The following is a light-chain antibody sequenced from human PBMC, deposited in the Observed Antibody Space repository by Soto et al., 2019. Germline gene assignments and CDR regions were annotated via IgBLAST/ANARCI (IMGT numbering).Light chain of an antibody. CDR1: QSISSW. Sequence: DLQMPQSPSALSASVGARVPITCRASQSISSWLAWYQQKPGKAPKLLIYKASSLESGVPSRFSGSGSGTEFTLTISSLQPDDFATYYCQQYNSYPWTFGQGTKVEIK. V-gene: IGKV1-5*03. J-gene: IGKJ1*01. CDR3: QQYNSYPWT. CDR2: KAS.